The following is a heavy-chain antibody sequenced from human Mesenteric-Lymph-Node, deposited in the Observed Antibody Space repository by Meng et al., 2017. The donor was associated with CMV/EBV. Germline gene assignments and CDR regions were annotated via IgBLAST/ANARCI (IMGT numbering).Heavy chain of an antibody. D-gene: IGHD2-2*01. V-gene: IGHV3-7*01. Sequence: GGSLRLSCAASGFTFSSYSMNWVRQAPGKGLEWVANIKQDGSEKYYVDSAKGRFTISRDNAKNSLYLQMNSLRAEDTAVYYCARDLYCSSTSCYYDAFDIWGQGTMVTVSS. CDR3: ARDLYCSSTSCYYDAFDI. CDR2: IKQDGSEK. J-gene: IGHJ3*02. CDR1: GFTFSSYS.